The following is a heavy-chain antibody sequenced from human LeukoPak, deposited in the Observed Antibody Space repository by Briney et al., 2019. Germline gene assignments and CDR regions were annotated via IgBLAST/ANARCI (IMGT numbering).Heavy chain of an antibody. Sequence: SVKVSCKASGGTFSSYTISWVRQAPGQGLEWMGRIIPILGIANYAQKFQGRVTITADKSTSTAYMELSSLRSEDTAVCYCARDPPLAPGAFDIWGQGTMVTVSS. CDR2: IIPILGIA. V-gene: IGHV1-69*02. CDR1: GGTFSSYT. J-gene: IGHJ3*02. CDR3: ARDPPLAPGAFDI. D-gene: IGHD3-3*02.